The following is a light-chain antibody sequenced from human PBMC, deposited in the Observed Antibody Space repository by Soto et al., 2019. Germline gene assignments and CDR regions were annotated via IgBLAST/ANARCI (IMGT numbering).Light chain of an antibody. J-gene: IGLJ1*01. CDR2: NES. CDR3: CAYEYSSGEIFV. CDR1: YSDVGSYNM. V-gene: IGLV2-23*01. Sequence: QLVLTQPASVSGSPGQSITISCTGTYSDVGSYNMVSWYRLSPGKAPKILIFNESKRPSGVPDRFSGSKSDNTAYLTISGRQADDEGDYFCCAYEYSSGEIFVFGSGTKVTVL.